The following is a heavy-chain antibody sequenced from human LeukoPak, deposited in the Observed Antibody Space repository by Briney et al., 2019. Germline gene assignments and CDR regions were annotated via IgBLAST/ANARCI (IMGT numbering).Heavy chain of an antibody. CDR1: GFIFSNYW. J-gene: IGHJ4*02. CDR2: IKQAGSEK. V-gene: IGHV3-7*04. CDR3: ARDGGDCTSTSCYDRLDY. Sequence: GGSLRLSCAASGFIFSNYWMTWVRQAPGKGLEWVANIKQAGSEKYYVDSVKGRFTISRDNAKNTLYLQMNSLRAEDTAVYYCARDGGDCTSTSCYDRLDYWGQGTLVTVSS. D-gene: IGHD2-2*01.